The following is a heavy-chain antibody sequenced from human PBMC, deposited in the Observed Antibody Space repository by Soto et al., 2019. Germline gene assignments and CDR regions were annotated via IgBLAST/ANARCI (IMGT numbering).Heavy chain of an antibody. Sequence: GGSLRLSCEASGGTFINYGMDWVRQAPGKGLEWVAYISGNGEVIQYAASARGRFTISRDNAENSVYLEMESLRDEDTALYYCARDVDADFRTDFDYWGRGTLVTVSS. D-gene: IGHD4-17*01. J-gene: IGHJ4*02. V-gene: IGHV3-21*04. CDR2: ISGNGEVI. CDR1: GGTFINYG. CDR3: ARDVDADFRTDFDY.